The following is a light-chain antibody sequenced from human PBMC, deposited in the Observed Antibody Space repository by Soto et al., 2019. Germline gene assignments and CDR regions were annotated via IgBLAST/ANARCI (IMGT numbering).Light chain of an antibody. CDR3: SSYTTGSTLYV. Sequence: QSVLTQPASVSGSPGQSITISCTGSSNDIGAYKYVSWYQQYPGKAPKLIIFEVSNRPSGVSNRFSGSKSGNTASLTIAGLQAEDEADYHCSSYTTGSTLYVFXGGTKLTVL. CDR2: EVS. J-gene: IGLJ1*01. V-gene: IGLV2-14*01. CDR1: SNDIGAYKY.